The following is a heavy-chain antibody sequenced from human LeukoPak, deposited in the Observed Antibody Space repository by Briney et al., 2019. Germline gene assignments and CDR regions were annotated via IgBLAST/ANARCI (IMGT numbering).Heavy chain of an antibody. CDR2: ISWDGGST. Sequence: GGSLRLSCAASGFSFDDYVMHWVRQVPGKGLEWVSLISWDGGSTYYADSVKGRFTISRDNSKNSLYLQMNSLRAEDTGLYYCAKGASSWYGVSDYWGQGTLVTVSS. V-gene: IGHV3-43D*03. J-gene: IGHJ4*02. D-gene: IGHD6-13*01. CDR3: AKGASSWYGVSDY. CDR1: GFSFDDYV.